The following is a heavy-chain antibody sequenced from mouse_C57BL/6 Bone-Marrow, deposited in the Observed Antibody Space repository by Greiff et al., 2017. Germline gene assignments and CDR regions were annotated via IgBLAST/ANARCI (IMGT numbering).Heavy chain of an antibody. D-gene: IGHD1-1*01. J-gene: IGHJ2*01. V-gene: IGHV1-12*01. CDR1: GYTFTSYN. CDR3: ARRFYYYDYFDY. Sequence: SGAELVRPGASVKMSCKASGYTFTSYNMHWVKQTPRQGLEWIGAIYPGNGDTSYNQKFKGKATLTVDKSSSTAYMQLSSLTSDDSAVYFCARRFYYYDYFDYWGQGTTLTVSS. CDR2: IYPGNGDT.